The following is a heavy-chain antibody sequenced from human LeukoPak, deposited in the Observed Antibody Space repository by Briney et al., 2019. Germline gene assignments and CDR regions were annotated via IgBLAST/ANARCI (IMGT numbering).Heavy chain of an antibody. D-gene: IGHD6-13*01. CDR1: GFTVSSNY. CDR2: ISDTGDST. CDR3: VSPGYDY. J-gene: IGHJ4*02. V-gene: IGHV3-53*01. Sequence: PGGSLRLSCAASGFTVSSNYMSWARQAPGKGLAWVSSISDTGDSTYHADSVKGRFTISRDNSKNTLYLQMSSLRGEDTAVYYCVSPGYDYWGQGTLVSVSS.